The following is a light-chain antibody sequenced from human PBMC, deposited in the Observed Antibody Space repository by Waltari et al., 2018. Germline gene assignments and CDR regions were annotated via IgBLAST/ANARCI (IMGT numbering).Light chain of an antibody. CDR2: EVS. J-gene: IGLJ3*02. CDR3: SSYAGSNNWV. Sequence: QSALTQPPSASGSPGQSVTISCTGTSSDVGNYNYVSWYQQHPGKAPKLMIYEVSKRPAGVPDRCSGAKAGNPAPRTVSGLQAEDEADYYCSSYAGSNNWVFGGGTKLTVL. V-gene: IGLV2-8*01. CDR1: SSDVGNYNY.